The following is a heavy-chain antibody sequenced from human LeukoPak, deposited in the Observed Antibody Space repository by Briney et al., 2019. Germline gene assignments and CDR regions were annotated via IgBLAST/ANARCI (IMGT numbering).Heavy chain of an antibody. CDR3: ARDWIQSSWYGTPLGY. Sequence: GGSLRLSCAASGFTFSSYSMNWVRQAPGKGLEWVSSISSSSSYIYYADSVKGRFTISRDNAKNSLYLQMNSLRAEDTAVYYCARDWIQSSWYGTPLGYWGQGTLVTVSS. CDR1: GFTFSSYS. D-gene: IGHD6-13*01. CDR2: ISSSSSYI. V-gene: IGHV3-21*01. J-gene: IGHJ4*02.